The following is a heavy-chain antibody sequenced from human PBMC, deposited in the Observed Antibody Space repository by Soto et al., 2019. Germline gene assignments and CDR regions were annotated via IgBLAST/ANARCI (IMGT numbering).Heavy chain of an antibody. Sequence: SETLSLTCTVSGGSISSGGYYWSWIRQHPGKGLEWIGSIYYSGSAYNNPSLRSRLTISVDTSKNQFSLKLSSVTAADTAVYYGARYYYGSSGYFDYWGQGTLVTVSS. V-gene: IGHV4-31*03. J-gene: IGHJ4*02. D-gene: IGHD3-22*01. CDR1: GGSISSGGYY. CDR2: IYYSGSA. CDR3: ARYYYGSSGYFDY.